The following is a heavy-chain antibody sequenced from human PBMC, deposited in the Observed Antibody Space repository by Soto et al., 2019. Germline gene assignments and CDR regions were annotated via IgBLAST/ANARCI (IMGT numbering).Heavy chain of an antibody. V-gene: IGHV3-7*01. J-gene: IGHJ4*02. CDR3: ARDLVAPPPGDY. D-gene: IGHD2-15*01. CDR1: VFTLRNYF. Sequence: LXLSCAASVFTLRNYFMTWVRQAPWKSLEWVANMNKDGSQKNYVDSVKGLFTIARDNGQNSLYLQMSSLRAEDTAVYYCARDLVAPPPGDYWGQGTLVTVSS. CDR2: MNKDGSQK.